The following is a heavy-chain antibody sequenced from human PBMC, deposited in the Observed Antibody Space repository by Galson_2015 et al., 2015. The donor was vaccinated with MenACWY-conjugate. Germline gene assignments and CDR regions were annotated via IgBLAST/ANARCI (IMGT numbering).Heavy chain of an antibody. Sequence: SETLSLTCTASGGSISSYYWSWIRQPPGKGLEWIGYIYYSGSTNYNPSLKSRVTISVDTSKNQFSLKLSSVTAADTAVYYCARGGSGWSTAYYYYGMDVWGQGTTVTVSS. D-gene: IGHD6-19*01. J-gene: IGHJ6*02. CDR2: IYYSGST. V-gene: IGHV4-59*01. CDR1: GGSISSYY. CDR3: ARGGSGWSTAYYYYGMDV.